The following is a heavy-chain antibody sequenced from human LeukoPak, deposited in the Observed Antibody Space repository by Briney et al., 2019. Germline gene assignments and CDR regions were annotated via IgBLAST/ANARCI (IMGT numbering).Heavy chain of an antibody. J-gene: IGHJ4*02. D-gene: IGHD6-6*01. CDR1: GFTFNSYS. Sequence: GGSLRLFCAASGFTFNSYSMNWVRQAPGKGLEWVSSISSSSSYIYYADSVKGRFTISRDNAKNSLYLQMNSLRAEDTAVYFCARDEKGYSSSGPADYWGQGTLVTVSS. V-gene: IGHV3-21*01. CDR2: ISSSSSYI. CDR3: ARDEKGYSSSGPADY.